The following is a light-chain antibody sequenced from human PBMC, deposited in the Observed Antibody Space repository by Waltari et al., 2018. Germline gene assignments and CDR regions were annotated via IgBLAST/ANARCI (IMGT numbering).Light chain of an antibody. CDR2: GAS. CDR3: QQYNNWHGT. J-gene: IGKJ1*01. Sequence: ELVMTQSPATLSVSPGERATLACRASQSVSSNLAWYQQKPGQAPRLLIYGASTRATGIPARFSGSGSGTEFTLTISSLQSEDFAVYYCQQYNNWHGTFGQGTKVEIK. V-gene: IGKV3-15*01. CDR1: QSVSSN.